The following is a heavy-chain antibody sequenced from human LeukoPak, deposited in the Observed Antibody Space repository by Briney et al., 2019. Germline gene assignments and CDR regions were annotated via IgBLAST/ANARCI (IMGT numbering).Heavy chain of an antibody. D-gene: IGHD4-17*01. CDR2: IYHSGST. Sequence: SETLSLTCSVSGGSFSSSSFYWGWIRQPPGTGLEWIGSIYHSGSTFYNPSLKSRVAISVDTSKNQFSLKLSSVTAADTAVYFCARLYGDFYGDYYWGQGTLVTVSS. CDR3: ARLYGDFYGDYY. J-gene: IGHJ4*02. V-gene: IGHV4-39*01. CDR1: GGSFSSSSFY.